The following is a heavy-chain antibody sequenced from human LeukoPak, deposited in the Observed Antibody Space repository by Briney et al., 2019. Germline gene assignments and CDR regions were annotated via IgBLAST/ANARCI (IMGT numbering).Heavy chain of an antibody. CDR1: GFTFSSYG. D-gene: IGHD6-6*01. Sequence: GGSLRLSCAASGFTFSSYGMHWVRQAPDKGLEWVAVISYDGSNKYYADSVKGRFTISRDSSKNTLYLQMNSLRAEDTAVYYCAKERIAAAKFDYWGQGTLVTVSS. J-gene: IGHJ4*02. CDR3: AKERIAAAKFDY. CDR2: ISYDGSNK. V-gene: IGHV3-30*18.